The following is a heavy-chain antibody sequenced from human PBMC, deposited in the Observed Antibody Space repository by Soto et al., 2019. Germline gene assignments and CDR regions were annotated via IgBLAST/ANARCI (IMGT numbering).Heavy chain of an antibody. CDR2: ISWDGGST. CDR1: GFTFDDYA. J-gene: IGHJ4*02. V-gene: IGHV3-43D*04. D-gene: IGHD2-21*02. CDR3: AKDIVVTAGLGRPNEYXFDY. Sequence: GGSLRLSCAASGFTFDDYAMHWVRQAPGQCLEWVSLISWDGGSTYYADSVKGRFTISRDNSKNSLYLQMNSLRAEDTALYYCAKDIVVTAGLGRPNEYXFDYWGQGTLVTVSS.